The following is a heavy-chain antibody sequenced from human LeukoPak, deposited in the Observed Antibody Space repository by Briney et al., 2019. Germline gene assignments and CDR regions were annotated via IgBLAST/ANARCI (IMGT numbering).Heavy chain of an antibody. V-gene: IGHV3-30-3*01. J-gene: IGHJ4*02. Sequence: GGSLRLSCAASGFSFSSYYIHWVRQAPDKGLEWVAVLSYDGSTKSYADSVKGRFTISRDNSKSTMYLQMNSLRAEDMAVYYCARGRRYCSSTSCSNFDYWGQGTLVTVSS. CDR2: LSYDGSTK. D-gene: IGHD2-2*01. CDR3: ARGRRYCSSTSCSNFDY. CDR1: GFSFSSYY.